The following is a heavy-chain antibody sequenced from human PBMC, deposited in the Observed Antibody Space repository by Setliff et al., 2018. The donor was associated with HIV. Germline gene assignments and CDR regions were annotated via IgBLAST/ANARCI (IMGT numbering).Heavy chain of an antibody. CDR1: GGSFNDYY. V-gene: IGHV4-34*01. CDR2: IDHSGST. Sequence: SETLSLTCTVYGGSFNDYYWTWIRQPPGKGLEWIGEIDHSGSTKYHPSLKSRVTMSVDTSKNQFSLKLSSVTAADTAVYYCAREWELHQGGAFDIWGQGTVVTVSS. J-gene: IGHJ3*02. D-gene: IGHD1-26*01. CDR3: AREWELHQGGAFDI.